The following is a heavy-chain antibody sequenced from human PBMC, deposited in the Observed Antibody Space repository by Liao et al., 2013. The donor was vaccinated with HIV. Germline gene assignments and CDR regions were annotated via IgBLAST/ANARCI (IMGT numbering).Heavy chain of an antibody. V-gene: IGHV4-59*01. J-gene: IGHJ4*02. Sequence: QVQLQESGPGLVKPSETLSLTCTVSGGSISSYSWSWIRQPPGKGLEWIGYIYYNGGTNYSPSLKSRVTMSVDTSKNQFSLSLNSVTAADTAVYYCAGGSDFDNWGQGALVTVSS. CDR2: IYYNGGT. CDR3: AGGSDFDN. CDR1: GGSISSYS.